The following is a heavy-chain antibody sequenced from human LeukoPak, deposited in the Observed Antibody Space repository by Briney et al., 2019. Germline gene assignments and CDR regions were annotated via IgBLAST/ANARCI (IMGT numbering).Heavy chain of an antibody. Sequence: GGSLRLSCAASRFTFSNYGMHWVRQARGKGLEWVAVICYDGSNKYYADFVKGRFTISRDNSKNTLYLQMNSLRAEDTAVYYCASDRYGDHDYYYGMDVWGQGTTVTVS. CDR2: ICYDGSNK. CDR1: RFTFSNYG. D-gene: IGHD4-17*01. V-gene: IGHV3-33*01. CDR3: ASDRYGDHDYYYGMDV. J-gene: IGHJ6*02.